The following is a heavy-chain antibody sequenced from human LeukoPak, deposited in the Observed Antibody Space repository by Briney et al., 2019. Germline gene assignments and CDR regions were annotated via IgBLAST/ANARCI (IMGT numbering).Heavy chain of an antibody. CDR3: ARSYSYSSGYRHFQH. Sequence: SVKVSCKASGGTFSSYANSWVRQAPGQGLEWMGGIIPIFGTANYAQKFQGRVTITADESTSTAYMELSSLRSEDTAVYYCARSYSYSSGYRHFQHWGQGTLVTVSS. CDR1: GGTFSSYA. CDR2: IIPIFGTA. J-gene: IGHJ1*01. D-gene: IGHD3-22*01. V-gene: IGHV1-69*13.